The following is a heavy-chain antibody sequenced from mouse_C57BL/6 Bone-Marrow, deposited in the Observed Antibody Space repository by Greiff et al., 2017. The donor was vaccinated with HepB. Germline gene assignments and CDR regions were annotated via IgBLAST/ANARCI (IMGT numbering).Heavy chain of an antibody. V-gene: IGHV1-26*01. CDR1: GYTFTDYY. Sequence: EVQLQQSGPELVKPGASVKISCKASGYTFTDYYMNWVKQSHGKSLEWIGDINPNNGGTSYNQKLKGKATLTVDKSSSTAYMELRSLTSEDSAVYYCARRDDGYSYAMDYWGQGTSVTVSS. CDR2: INPNNGGT. J-gene: IGHJ4*01. CDR3: ARRDDGYSYAMDY. D-gene: IGHD2-3*01.